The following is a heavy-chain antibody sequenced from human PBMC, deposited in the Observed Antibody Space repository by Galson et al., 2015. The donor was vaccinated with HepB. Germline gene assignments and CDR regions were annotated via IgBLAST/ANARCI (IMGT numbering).Heavy chain of an antibody. CDR2: INQDGSLR. CDR3: AKDSASRIGDY. V-gene: IGHV3-7*03. J-gene: IGHJ4*02. D-gene: IGHD2-15*01. CDR1: GVVFSNDW. Sequence: SLRLSCAASGVVFSNDWMTWVRQIPGKGLEWVANINQDGSLRQYVDSVKGRFTVSRDNAKSSLYLEMTSLRVEDTAVYYCAKDSASRIGDYWGQGALVTVSS.